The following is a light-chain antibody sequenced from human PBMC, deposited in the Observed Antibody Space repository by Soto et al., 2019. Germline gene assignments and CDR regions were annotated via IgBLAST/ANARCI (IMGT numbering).Light chain of an antibody. CDR2: AAS. CDR1: QGVSYW. J-gene: IGKJ4*01. CDR3: QQYNSYPLT. V-gene: IGKV1D-16*01. Sequence: DIQMTQSPSSLSASVGYRVTITCVASQGVSYWLAWYQQKPGKAPKSLIYAASNLQSGVPLRFSGSGSGTDFPLTISSLQPEDFETYYCQQYNSYPLTFGGGTKV.